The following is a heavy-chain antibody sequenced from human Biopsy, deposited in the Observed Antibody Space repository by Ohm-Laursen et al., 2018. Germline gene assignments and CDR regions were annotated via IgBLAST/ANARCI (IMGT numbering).Heavy chain of an antibody. CDR2: INHSGRT. J-gene: IGHJ6*02. CDR3: VRGVDYYDPYHYYALDV. Sequence: SETLSLTCAVYGESFNGYYWSWIRQTPGKGLEWIGEINHSGRTNYNPSLKSRVTISVDTSKNQFPLKVRPVTAADTAVYYCVRGVDYYDPYHYYALDVWGQGTTVTVSS. V-gene: IGHV4-34*01. CDR1: GESFNGYY. D-gene: IGHD3-22*01.